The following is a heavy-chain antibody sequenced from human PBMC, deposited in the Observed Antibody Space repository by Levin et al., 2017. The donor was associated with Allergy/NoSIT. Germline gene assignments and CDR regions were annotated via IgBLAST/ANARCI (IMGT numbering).Heavy chain of an antibody. V-gene: IGHV4-4*02. D-gene: IGHD5-18*01. CDR3: ARRGYGRRHY. CDR2: IYHGGIT. CDR1: GSSIRSGNW. Sequence: GSLRLSCAVSGSSIRSGNWWNWVRQSPGKGLEWIGEIYHGGITHYSPSLQSRVTMSVDISKNPFSLHLNSLTAADTAVYYCARRGYGRRHYWGQGALVTISS. J-gene: IGHJ4*02.